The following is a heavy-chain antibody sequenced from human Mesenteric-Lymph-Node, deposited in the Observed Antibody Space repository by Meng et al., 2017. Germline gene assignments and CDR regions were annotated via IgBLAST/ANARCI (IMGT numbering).Heavy chain of an antibody. J-gene: IGHJ6*02. CDR2: INHSGST. CDR1: GGSFSGYY. CDR3: ARVHRGGVIIRFSYGMDV. Sequence: SETLSLTCAVYGGSFSGYYWSWIRQPPGKGLEWIGEINHSGSTNYNPSLKSRVTISVDTSKNQFSLKLSSVTAADTAVYYCARVHRGGVIIRFSYGMDVWGQGTTVTVSS. D-gene: IGHD3-10*01. V-gene: IGHV4-34*01.